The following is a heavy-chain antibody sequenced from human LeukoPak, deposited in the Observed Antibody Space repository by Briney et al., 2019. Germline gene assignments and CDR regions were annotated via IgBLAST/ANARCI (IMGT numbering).Heavy chain of an antibody. CDR2: INHSGST. J-gene: IGHJ5*02. D-gene: IGHD5-24*01. CDR1: GYSISSGYY. CDR3: ARVTVDGYNESWFDP. V-gene: IGHV4-38-2*02. Sequence: SETLSLTCTVSGYSISSGYYWGWIRQPPGKGLEWIGEINHSGSTYYNPSLKSRVTISVDTSKNQFSLKLSSVTAADTAVYYCARVTVDGYNESWFDPWGQGTLVTVSS.